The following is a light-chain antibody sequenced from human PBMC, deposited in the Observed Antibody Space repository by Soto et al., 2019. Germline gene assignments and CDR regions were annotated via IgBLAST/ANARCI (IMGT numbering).Light chain of an antibody. V-gene: IGKV1-5*01. CDR1: QSISSW. J-gene: IGKJ4*01. CDR2: DAS. CDR3: QQYNSFPLT. Sequence: DIQMTQSPSTLSASVGDRVTITCRASQSISSWLTWYQQKPGKAPKVLIYDASSLGSGVPSRFSGSGSGTKFTLTIRSMQTAAFATYYCQQYNSFPLTFGGGTKVDIK.